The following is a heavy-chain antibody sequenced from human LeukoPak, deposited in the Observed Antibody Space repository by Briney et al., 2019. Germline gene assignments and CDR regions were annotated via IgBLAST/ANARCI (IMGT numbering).Heavy chain of an antibody. Sequence: PGGSLRLSCAASGFTLSSYGMDWVRQAPGKGLEWVSFIDTSGGVKWYADSVKGRFTISRDKAKNSLYLQMNSLRAEDTAVYYCARVWYSGSHSEAFDIWGRGTMVTVSS. CDR3: ARVWYSGSHSEAFDI. V-gene: IGHV3-48*01. D-gene: IGHD1-26*01. CDR1: GFTLSSYG. J-gene: IGHJ3*02. CDR2: IDTSGGVK.